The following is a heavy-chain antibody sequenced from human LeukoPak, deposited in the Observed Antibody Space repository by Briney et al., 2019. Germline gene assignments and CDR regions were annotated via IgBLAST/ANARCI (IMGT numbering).Heavy chain of an antibody. CDR3: AKDSGYSYGYRNYYYGMDV. V-gene: IGHV3-23*01. J-gene: IGHJ6*02. CDR1: GFTFSSYA. Sequence: GGSLRLSCAASGFTFSSYAMSWVRQAPGKGLEWVSAISGSGGSTYYADSVKGRFTISRDNSKNTLYLQMNSLRAEDTAVYYCAKDSGYSYGYRNYYYGMDVWGQGTTVTVSS. D-gene: IGHD5-18*01. CDR2: ISGSGGST.